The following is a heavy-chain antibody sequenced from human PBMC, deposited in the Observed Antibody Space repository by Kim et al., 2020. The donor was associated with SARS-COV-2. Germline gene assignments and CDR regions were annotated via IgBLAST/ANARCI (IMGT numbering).Heavy chain of an antibody. D-gene: IGHD3-22*01. CDR2: IYYSGST. Sequence: SETLSLTCTVSGGSVSSGGYYWTWIRQPPGKGLEWLGYIYYSGSTNYNPSLKSRVTISVGTSKNQFSLTLSSVTAADTAVYYCARGGYYDSSGYFKTDAFDIWGQGTLVTVAS. J-gene: IGHJ3*02. CDR3: ARGGYYDSSGYFKTDAFDI. V-gene: IGHV4-61*08. CDR1: GGSVSSGGYY.